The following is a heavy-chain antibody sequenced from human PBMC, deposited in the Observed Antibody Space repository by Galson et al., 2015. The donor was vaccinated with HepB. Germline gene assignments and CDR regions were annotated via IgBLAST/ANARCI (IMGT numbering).Heavy chain of an antibody. CDR1: GRTFSSYA. CDR3: ARVSRGEPNLQYFFF. Sequence: SVKFSCKASGRTFSSYAVNWVRQAPGQGLEWMGGIIPLFGRTNYAQKFQGRVTITADESTSTASMELRILRSEGTAVYFCARVSRGEPNLQYFFFWGQGTLVTVSS. D-gene: IGHD3-9*01. CDR2: IIPLFGRT. J-gene: IGHJ4*02. V-gene: IGHV1-69*13.